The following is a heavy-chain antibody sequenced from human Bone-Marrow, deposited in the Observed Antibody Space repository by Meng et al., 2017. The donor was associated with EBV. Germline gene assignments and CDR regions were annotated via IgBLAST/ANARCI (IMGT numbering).Heavy chain of an antibody. Sequence: VHRGESGPGLLGPSGTLSLTWAFSRGFITSGDWWSWVRQSPGKGLEWIGEIHHSGGTSYNPSLKSRVTISLDMSKDQFSLRLSSVTAADTAVYYCARAGYHRPASEYWGQGTLVTVSS. CDR3: ARAGYHRPASEY. CDR1: RGFITSGDW. V-gene: IGHV4-4*02. D-gene: IGHD2-15*01. CDR2: IHHSGGT. J-gene: IGHJ4*02.